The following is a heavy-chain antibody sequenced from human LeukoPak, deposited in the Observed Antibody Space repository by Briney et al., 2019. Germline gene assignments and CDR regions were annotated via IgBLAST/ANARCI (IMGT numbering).Heavy chain of an antibody. CDR3: ARVMKQWLVTDAFDI. V-gene: IGHV1-18*01. CDR1: GYTFTNYG. D-gene: IGHD6-19*01. Sequence: ASVKVSCKASGYTFTNYGISWVRQAPGQGLKWMGWISPYNANTNYAQKLQGRVTMTTDTSTSTVYMELRSLRSDDTAVYYCARVMKQWLVTDAFDIWGQGTMVTVSS. J-gene: IGHJ3*02. CDR2: ISPYNANT.